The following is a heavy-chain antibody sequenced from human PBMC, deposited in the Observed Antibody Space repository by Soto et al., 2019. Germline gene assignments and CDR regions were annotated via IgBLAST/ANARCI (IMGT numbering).Heavy chain of an antibody. CDR1: GFTFSSYS. V-gene: IGHV3-21*01. CDR2: ISSSSSYI. J-gene: IGHJ4*02. D-gene: IGHD3-10*01. CDR3: ARSGSGSYYPHFDY. Sequence: GGSLSLSCAASGFTFSSYSMNWVRQAPGKGLEWVSSISSSSSYIYYADSVKGRFTISRGNAKNSLYLQMNSLSAEDTAVYYCARSGSGSYYPHFDYWGQGTLVTVSS.